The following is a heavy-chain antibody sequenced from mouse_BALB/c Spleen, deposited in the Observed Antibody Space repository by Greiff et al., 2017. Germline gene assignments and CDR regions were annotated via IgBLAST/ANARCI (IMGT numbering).Heavy chain of an antibody. CDR1: GFNIKYTY. J-gene: IGHJ2*01. Sequence: VQLKESGAELVKPGASVKLSCTASGFNIKYTYMHWVKQRPEQGLEWIGRIDPANGNTKYDPKFQGKATITADTSSNTAYLQLSSLTSEDTAVYYCARCTTAYYFDYWGQGTTLTVSS. V-gene: IGHV14-3*02. D-gene: IGHD1-2*01. CDR2: IDPANGNT. CDR3: ARCTTAYYFDY.